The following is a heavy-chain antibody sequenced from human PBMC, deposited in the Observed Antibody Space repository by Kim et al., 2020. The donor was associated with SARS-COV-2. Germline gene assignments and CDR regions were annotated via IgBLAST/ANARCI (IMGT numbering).Heavy chain of an antibody. J-gene: IGHJ5*02. CDR3: ATPPRRSPAS. V-gene: IGHV3-7*03. CDR1: GFTFSSYW. Sequence: GGSLRLSCAASGFTFSSYWMSWVRQAPGKGLEWVANIKEDGSEKYHVDSVKGRFTISRDNTKNSMYLQLNSLRADDTAMYYCATPPRRSPASWGQGTLVTVSS. CDR2: IKEDGSEK.